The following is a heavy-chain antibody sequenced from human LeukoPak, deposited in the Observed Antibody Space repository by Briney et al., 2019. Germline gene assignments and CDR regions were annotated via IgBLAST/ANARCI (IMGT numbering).Heavy chain of an antibody. CDR2: ISSSSSYI. V-gene: IGHV3-21*01. Sequence: GGSLRLSCVGTGFTFSTYRMNWVRQAPGKGLEWVSSISSSSSYIYYADSAKGRITISRDNAKNSLYLQMNSLRVEDTAVYYCARDKGVYFDYWGQGTLVTVSS. J-gene: IGHJ4*02. CDR3: ARDKGVYFDY. CDR1: GFTFSTYR.